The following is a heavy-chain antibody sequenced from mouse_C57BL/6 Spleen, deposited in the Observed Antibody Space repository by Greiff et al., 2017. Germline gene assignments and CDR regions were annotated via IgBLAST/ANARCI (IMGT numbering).Heavy chain of an antibody. V-gene: IGHV6-3*01. CDR1: GFTFSNSW. J-gene: IGHJ3*01. Sequence: EVKLQESGGGLVQPGGSMKLSCVASGFTFSNSWMNWVRQSPEKGLEWVAQIRLKSDNYATHYAESVKGRFTLSRDDSKSSVYLQMNNLRAEDTGIYYCTGIDSLFAYWGQGTLVTVSA. D-gene: IGHD2-4*01. CDR2: IRLKSDNYAT. CDR3: TGIDSLFAY.